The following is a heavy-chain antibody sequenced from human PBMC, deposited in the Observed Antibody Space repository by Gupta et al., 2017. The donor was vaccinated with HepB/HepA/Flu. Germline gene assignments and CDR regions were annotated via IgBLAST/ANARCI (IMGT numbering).Heavy chain of an antibody. D-gene: IGHD3-3*01. CDR2: INPNSGGT. J-gene: IGHJ4*02. CDR3: ARGGYDFWSGYYIS. Sequence: QVQLVQSGAEVKKPGASVKVSCKASGYTFTGYYMHWVRQAPGQGLEWMGWINPNSGGTNYAQKVQGRVTMTRDTSISTAYMELSRMRSDETAVYYCARGGYDFWSGYYISGGQGTLVTVSS. CDR1: GYTFTGYY. V-gene: IGHV1-2*02.